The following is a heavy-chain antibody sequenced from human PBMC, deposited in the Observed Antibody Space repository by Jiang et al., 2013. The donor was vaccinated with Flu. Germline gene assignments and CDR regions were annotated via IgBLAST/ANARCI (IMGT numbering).Heavy chain of an antibody. CDR2: IYPGDSDT. D-gene: IGHD6-19*01. CDR3: ARRRYASGWYLDY. Sequence: GAEVKKPGESLKISCQGSGYIFANFWIGWVRQMPGKGLEWMGIIYPGDSDTKYSPSFQGQVTISADKSINTAYLQWSSLKASDSALYYCARRRYASGWYLDYWGQGTLVTVSS. CDR1: GYIFANFW. J-gene: IGHJ4*02. V-gene: IGHV5-51*01.